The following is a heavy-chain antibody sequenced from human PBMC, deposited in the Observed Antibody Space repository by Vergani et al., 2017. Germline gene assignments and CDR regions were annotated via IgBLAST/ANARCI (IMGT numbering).Heavy chain of an antibody. Sequence: VQLVESGGGLVKPGGSLRLSCAASGFTFSDYYMSWVRQAPGKGLEWVANIKQDGSEKYYVDSVKGRFTISRDNAKNSLYLQMNSLRAEDTAVYYCARVTGYYCGGDCYSSFHFDYWGQGTLVTVSS. V-gene: IGHV3-7*01. CDR2: IKQDGSEK. CDR3: ARVTGYYCGGDCYSSFHFDY. J-gene: IGHJ4*02. D-gene: IGHD2-21*01. CDR1: GFTFSDYY.